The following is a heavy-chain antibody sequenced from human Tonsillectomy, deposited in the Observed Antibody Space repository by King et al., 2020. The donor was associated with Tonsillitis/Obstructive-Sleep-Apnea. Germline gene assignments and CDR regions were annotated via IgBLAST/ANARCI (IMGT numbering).Heavy chain of an antibody. CDR1: GDTFSSHA. D-gene: IGHD5-24*01. V-gene: IGHV1-69*10. Sequence: QLVQSGAEVKKPGSSVKVSCKASGDTFSSHAITWVRQAPGQGLEWLGGIIYNLGIANYAHKFQGRVTITADKSTSTTYLELSRLRFEDTAVYHCAHSREGYNPFYYYGMDVWGQGTTVTVS. J-gene: IGHJ6*02. CDR3: AHSREGYNPFYYYGMDV. CDR2: IIYNLGIA.